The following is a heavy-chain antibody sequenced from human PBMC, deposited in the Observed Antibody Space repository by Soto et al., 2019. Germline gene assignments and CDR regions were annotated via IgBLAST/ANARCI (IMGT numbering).Heavy chain of an antibody. CDR2: IWYDGSNK. J-gene: IGHJ6*02. V-gene: IGHV3-33*01. D-gene: IGHD3-10*01. CDR1: GFTFSSYG. Sequence: PGGSLRLSCAASGFTFSSYGMHWVRQAPGKGLEWVAVIWYDGSNKYYADSVKGRFTISRDNSKNTLYLQMNSLRAEDTAVYYCARGRNPRIRYYYGMDVWGQGTTVTVSS. CDR3: ARGRNPRIRYYYGMDV.